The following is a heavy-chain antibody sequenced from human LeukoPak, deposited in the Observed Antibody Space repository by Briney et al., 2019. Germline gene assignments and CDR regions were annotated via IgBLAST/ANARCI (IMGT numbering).Heavy chain of an antibody. CDR2: IIPIFGTA. Sequence: SVKVSCKASGGTFSSYAISWVRQAPGQGLEWMGGIIPIFGTANYAQKFQGRVTITAEESTSTAYMELSSLRSEDTAVYYCAREQGGYSGYWYWGQGTLVTVSS. CDR3: AREQGGYSGYWY. D-gene: IGHD5-12*01. V-gene: IGHV1-69*13. J-gene: IGHJ4*02. CDR1: GGTFSSYA.